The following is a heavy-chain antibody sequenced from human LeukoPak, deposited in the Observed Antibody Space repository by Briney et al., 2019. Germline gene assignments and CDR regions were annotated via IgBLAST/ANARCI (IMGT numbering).Heavy chain of an antibody. D-gene: IGHD4-23*01. CDR3: ASDYGGNSYYYYGMDV. CDR2: IWYDGSNK. J-gene: IGHJ6*02. CDR1: GFTFSSYG. V-gene: IGHV3-33*01. Sequence: GGSLRLSCAASGFTFSSYGMHWVRQAPGKGLEWVAVIWYDGSNKYYADSVKGRFTISRDNSKNTLYLQMNSLRAEDTAVYYCASDYGGNSYYYYGMDVWGQGTTVTVSS.